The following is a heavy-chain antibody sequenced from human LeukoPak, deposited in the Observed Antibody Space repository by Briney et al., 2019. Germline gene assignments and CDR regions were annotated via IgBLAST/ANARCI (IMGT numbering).Heavy chain of an antibody. CDR1: GYSINNYY. V-gene: IGHV4-59*08. CDR3: ARHPQGLRYFDN. CDR2: IYYSGRDT. J-gene: IGHJ4*02. Sequence: SETLSLTCSVSGYSINNYYWSWIRQPPGKGLEWIAYIYYSGRDTNYSPSLKSRLTISVDTSKQQFSLSLRSVTAADTAVYYCARHPQGLRYFDNWGQGTLVIVSS.